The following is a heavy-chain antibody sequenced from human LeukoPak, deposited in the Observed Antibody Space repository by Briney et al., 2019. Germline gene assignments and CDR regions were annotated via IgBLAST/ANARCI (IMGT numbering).Heavy chain of an antibody. D-gene: IGHD4-23*01. CDR3: ARVENYGGQYDVFDI. J-gene: IGHJ3*02. Sequence: SETLSLTCTVSGGSISSGGYYWSWIRQPPGKGLEWIGYIYHSGSTYYNPSLKSRVTISVDRSKNQFSLKLNSVTAADTAVYYCARVENYGGQYDVFDIWGQGTMVTVSS. V-gene: IGHV4-30-2*01. CDR2: IYHSGST. CDR1: GGSISSGGYY.